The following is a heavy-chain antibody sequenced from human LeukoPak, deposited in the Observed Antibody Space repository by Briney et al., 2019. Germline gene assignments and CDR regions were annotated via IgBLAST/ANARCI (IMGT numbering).Heavy chain of an antibody. CDR1: RFTFSDHY. V-gene: IGHV3-11*01. Sequence: GGSLRLSCAASRFTFSDHYMSWVRQAPGKGLEWVSYITSSSTTKYYADSVKGRFTISRDNAKQFLYLQMSGLRADDTAVYYCASCAPTNGYFYGMDVWGQGTTVTVSS. J-gene: IGHJ6*02. CDR3: ASCAPTNGYFYGMDV. D-gene: IGHD2-8*01. CDR2: ITSSSTTK.